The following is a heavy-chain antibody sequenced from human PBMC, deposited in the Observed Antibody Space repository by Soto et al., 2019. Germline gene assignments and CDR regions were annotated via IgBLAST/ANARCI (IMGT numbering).Heavy chain of an antibody. CDR3: ARAILGGNYQRVGF. CDR2: INWNGGST. D-gene: IGHD1-26*01. V-gene: IGHV3-20*04. Sequence: PGGSLRLSCAASGFTFDDYGMSWVRQAPGKGLEWVSGINWNGGSTGYADSVKGRFTISRDNAKESLYLQMNSLRAEDTALYYCARAILGGNYQRVGFWGQGTLVTVSS. CDR1: GFTFDDYG. J-gene: IGHJ4*02.